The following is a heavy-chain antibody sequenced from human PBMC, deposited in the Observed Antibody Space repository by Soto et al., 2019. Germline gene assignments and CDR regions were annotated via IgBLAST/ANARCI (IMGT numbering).Heavy chain of an antibody. J-gene: IGHJ4*02. CDR3: ARGMDGATTPFDY. CDR2: IYYSGST. D-gene: IGHD1-26*01. Sequence: PSETLSLTCTASGGSIRSYYWSWIRQPPGKGLEWIGYIYYSGSTNYNPSLKSRVTISVDTSKNQFSLKLSSVTAADTAVYFCARGMDGATTPFDYWGQGTLVTVSS. V-gene: IGHV4-59*08. CDR1: GGSIRSYY.